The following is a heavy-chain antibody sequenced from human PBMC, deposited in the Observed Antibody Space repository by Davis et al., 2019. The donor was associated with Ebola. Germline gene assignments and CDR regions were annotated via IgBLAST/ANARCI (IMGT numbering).Heavy chain of an antibody. D-gene: IGHD2-15*01. CDR1: GFTFSSYG. CDR3: ASVTSGYCSGGRCYYYGMDV. J-gene: IGHJ6*02. Sequence: PGGSLRLSCAASGFTFSSYGMHWVRQAPGKGLEWVAVIWYDGSNKYYADSVKGRFTISRDNAKNTLYLQMNSLRAEDTAVYYCASVTSGYCSGGRCYYYGMDVWGQGTTVTVSS. CDR2: IWYDGSNK. V-gene: IGHV3-33*03.